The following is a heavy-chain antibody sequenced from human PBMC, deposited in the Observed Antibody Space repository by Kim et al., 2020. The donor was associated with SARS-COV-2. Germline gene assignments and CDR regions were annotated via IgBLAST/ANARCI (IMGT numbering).Heavy chain of an antibody. Sequence: SETLSLTCTVSGGSISSYYWSWIRQPAGKGLEWIGRIYTSGSTNYNPSLKSRVTMSVDTSKNQFSLKLSSVTAADTAVYYCAKAFSYYYDSSGYYYYYYGMAVCGQGNTVTVSS. J-gene: IGHJ6*02. CDR3: AKAFSYYYDSSGYYYYYYGMAV. V-gene: IGHV4-4*07. D-gene: IGHD3-22*01. CDR1: GGSISSYY. CDR2: IYTSGST.